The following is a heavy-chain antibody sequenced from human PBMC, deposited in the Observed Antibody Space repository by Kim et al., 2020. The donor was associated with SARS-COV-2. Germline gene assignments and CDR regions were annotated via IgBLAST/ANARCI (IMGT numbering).Heavy chain of an antibody. Sequence: GGSLRLSCTASGFTFGDYAMSWVRQAPGKGLEWVGFIRSKAYGGTTEYAASVKGRFTISRDDSKSIAYLQMNSLKTEDTAVYYCTRDEVVVVPAPYYYYYYMDVWGKGTTVTVSS. CDR3: TRDEVVVVPAPYYYYYYMDV. V-gene: IGHV3-49*04. J-gene: IGHJ6*03. D-gene: IGHD2-2*01. CDR2: IRSKAYGGTT. CDR1: GFTFGDYA.